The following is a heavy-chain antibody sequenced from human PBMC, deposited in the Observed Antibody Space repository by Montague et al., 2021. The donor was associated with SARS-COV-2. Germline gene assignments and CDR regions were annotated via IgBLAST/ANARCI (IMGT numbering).Heavy chain of an antibody. D-gene: IGHD6-13*01. V-gene: IGHV4-4*07. CDR2: IYSSGNT. CDR3: ARGDHPTTASWYFFDS. CDR1: GGSINYYY. J-gene: IGHJ4*02. Sequence: ETLSLTCTVSGGSINYYYWHWLRQSAGKGLEWIGRIYSSGNTNSNPSLESRVIMSVDSSQNQFSLKLNSVTAADTAVYYCARGDHPTTASWYFFDSWGQGALVTV.